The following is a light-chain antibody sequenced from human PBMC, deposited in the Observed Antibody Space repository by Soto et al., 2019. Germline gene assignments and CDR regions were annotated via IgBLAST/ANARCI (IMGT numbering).Light chain of an antibody. CDR3: QQYNNWPPT. V-gene: IGKV3-15*01. Sequence: EIVVTQSPATLSVSPGERATLSCRASQSISYKLAWYQQKPGQAPRLLFSGTATRAPGVPDRFAGSGSGTEFTLTISRLQSEDFAVYFCQQYNNWPPTFGQGTKVDIK. CDR2: GTA. J-gene: IGKJ1*01. CDR1: QSISYK.